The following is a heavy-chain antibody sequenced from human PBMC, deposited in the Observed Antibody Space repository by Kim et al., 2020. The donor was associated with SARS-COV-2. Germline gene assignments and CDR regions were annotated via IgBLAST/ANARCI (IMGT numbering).Heavy chain of an antibody. CDR2: ISGRGDST. CDR1: GFTFNTHA. J-gene: IGHJ4*02. Sequence: GGSLRLSCAASGFTFNTHAVNWVRQAPGKGLEWVSAISGRGDSTYYAESVKGRFTISRDNAKNTLYLQMNSLRTEDTAIYYCAKVGHGNIVGKEYFAYWGQGTLVTVSS. D-gene: IGHD1-26*01. CDR3: AKVGHGNIVGKEYFAY. V-gene: IGHV3-23*01.